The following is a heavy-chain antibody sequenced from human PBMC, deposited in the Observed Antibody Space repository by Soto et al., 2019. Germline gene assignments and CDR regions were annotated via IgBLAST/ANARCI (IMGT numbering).Heavy chain of an antibody. J-gene: IGHJ1*01. V-gene: IGHV1-2*02. CDR1: GYSFTAYY. CDR3: ARVEGSARSPGD. CDR2: VYPRRGDT. D-gene: IGHD3-10*01. Sequence: ASVKVSCKTSGYSFTAYYVHWVRQAPGQGLEWIGWVYPRRGDTKYAQKFQGRVTMTRDTSITTAYMELSRLRPDDTAIYYCARVEGSARSPGDWGQGTLVTVSS.